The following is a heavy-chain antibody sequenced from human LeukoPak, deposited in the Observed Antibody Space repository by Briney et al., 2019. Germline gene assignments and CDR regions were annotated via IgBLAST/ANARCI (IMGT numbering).Heavy chain of an antibody. J-gene: IGHJ5*02. D-gene: IGHD6-19*01. Sequence: SVKVSCKASGGTFSSYAISWVRQAPGQGLEWMGGIIPIFGTANYAQKFQGRVTITADKSTSTAYMELSSLRSEDTAVYYCARVVTGIAGAGNGGNWFDPWGQGTLVTVSS. CDR3: ARVVTGIAGAGNGGNWFDP. CDR2: IIPIFGTA. CDR1: GGTFSSYA. V-gene: IGHV1-69*06.